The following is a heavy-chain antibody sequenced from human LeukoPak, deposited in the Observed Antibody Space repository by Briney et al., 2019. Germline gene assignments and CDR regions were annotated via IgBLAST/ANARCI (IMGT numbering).Heavy chain of an antibody. Sequence: GESLKISCKGSGYSFSNYWIGLVRQMPGKGLEWMGIIYPGDSNTRYSPSFQGQVPISADRSISTAYLQWSSLKASDTAIYYCARQPLVRDCGGDCELDYWGQGTLVSVSS. V-gene: IGHV5-51*01. D-gene: IGHD2-21*02. J-gene: IGHJ4*02. CDR1: GYSFSNYW. CDR3: ARQPLVRDCGGDCELDY. CDR2: IYPGDSNT.